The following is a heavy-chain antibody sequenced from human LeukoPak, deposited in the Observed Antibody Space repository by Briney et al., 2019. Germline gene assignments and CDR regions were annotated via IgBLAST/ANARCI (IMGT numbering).Heavy chain of an antibody. J-gene: IGHJ3*02. CDR1: GGSISSSSYY. V-gene: IGHV4-61*02. Sequence: PSETLSLTCTVSGGSISSSSYYWGWIRQPAGKGLEWIGRIYTSGSTNYNPSLKSRVTMSIDTSKNQFSLKLNSVTAADTAVYYCARGGTYCGGDCYSDDAFDIWGQGTMVTVSS. CDR3: ARGGTYCGGDCYSDDAFDI. D-gene: IGHD2-21*02. CDR2: IYTSGST.